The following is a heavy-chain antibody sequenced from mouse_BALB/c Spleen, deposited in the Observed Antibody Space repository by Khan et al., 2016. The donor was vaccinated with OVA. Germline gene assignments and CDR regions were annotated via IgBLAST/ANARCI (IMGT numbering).Heavy chain of an antibody. D-gene: IGHD1-1*01. CDR2: ISYSGRT. V-gene: IGHV3-2*02. CDR3: ARIYGGDFDY. CDR1: GYSITSDYV. Sequence: EVKLEESGPGLVKPSQSLSLTCTVTGYSITSDYVWNWIRPPPGNKLEWMGYISYSGRTNYKPSLKSRSTIKRDTSKKQFFQMLNSLTIEDTATYYCARIYGGDFDYWGQGTTLTVSS. J-gene: IGHJ2*01.